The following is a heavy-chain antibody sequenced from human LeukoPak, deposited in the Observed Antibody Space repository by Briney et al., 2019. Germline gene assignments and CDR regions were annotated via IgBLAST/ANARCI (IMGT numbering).Heavy chain of an antibody. J-gene: IGHJ3*02. CDR2: IKSKTDGGTT. Sequence: GGSLRLSCAASGFTFSNAWMSWVRQAPGKGLEWVGRIKSKTDGGTTDYAAPVKGRFTISRDDSKNTLYLRMNSLKTEDTAVYYCTGLISLSAFDIWGQGTMVTVSS. CDR3: TGLISLSAFDI. V-gene: IGHV3-15*01. D-gene: IGHD3-3*02. CDR1: GFTFSNAW.